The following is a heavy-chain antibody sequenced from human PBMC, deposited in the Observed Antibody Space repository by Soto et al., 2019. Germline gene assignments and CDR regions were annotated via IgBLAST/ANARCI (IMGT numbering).Heavy chain of an antibody. CDR1: GFTFSSYA. Sequence: EVQLLESGGGLVQPGESLRLSCAASGFTFSSYAMSWVRQAPGKGLAWVSVISGSDDSTYYAESVKGRFTISRDNSKNTLYLHMNSLRAEDTAVYYCAKRSSSSTFDYWGQGTLVTVSS. J-gene: IGHJ4*02. D-gene: IGHD6-6*01. V-gene: IGHV3-23*01. CDR3: AKRSSSSTFDY. CDR2: ISGSDDST.